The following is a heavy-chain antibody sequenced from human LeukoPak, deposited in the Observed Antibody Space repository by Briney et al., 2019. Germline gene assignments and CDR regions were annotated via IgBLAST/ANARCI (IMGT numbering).Heavy chain of an antibody. V-gene: IGHV3-23*01. Sequence: GGSLRLSCAASGFTFSSYAMSWVRQAPGKGLEWVSAISGSGGSTYYADSVKGRFTISRDNSKNTLYLQMNSLRVEDTAVYYCARHPRGVAAAGTFDYWGQGTLVTVSS. CDR1: GFTFSSYA. CDR3: ARHPRGVAAAGTFDY. J-gene: IGHJ4*02. CDR2: ISGSGGST. D-gene: IGHD6-13*01.